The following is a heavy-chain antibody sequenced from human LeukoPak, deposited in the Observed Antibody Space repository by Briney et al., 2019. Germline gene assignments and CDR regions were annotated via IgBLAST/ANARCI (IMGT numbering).Heavy chain of an antibody. D-gene: IGHD5-18*01. CDR1: GFIFSSYW. CDR2: IKEDGSDK. V-gene: IGHV3-7*01. Sequence: PGGSLRLSCAASGFIFSSYWMAWVRQAPGKGLEWVANIKEDGSDKNYVDSVKGRFTISRDNAKTSLYLQINSLRAEDTAVYYCARHLSGVTGYTYGRGIDYWGQGTLVTVSS. J-gene: IGHJ4*02. CDR3: ARHLSGVTGYTYGRGIDY.